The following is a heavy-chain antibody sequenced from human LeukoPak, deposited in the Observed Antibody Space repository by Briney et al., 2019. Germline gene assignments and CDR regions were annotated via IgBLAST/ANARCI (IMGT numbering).Heavy chain of an antibody. Sequence: SVKVSCKASGGTFSSYAISWVRQAPGQGLEWMGRIIPIFGIANYAQKFQGRVTITADKSTSTAYMELSSLRSEDTAVYYCARVGIDAFDIWGQGTMATVSS. CDR2: IIPIFGIA. V-gene: IGHV1-69*04. J-gene: IGHJ3*02. CDR1: GGTFSSYA. CDR3: ARVGIDAFDI.